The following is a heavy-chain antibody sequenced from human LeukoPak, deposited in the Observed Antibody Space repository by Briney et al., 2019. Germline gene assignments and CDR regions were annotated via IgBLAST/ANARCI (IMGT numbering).Heavy chain of an antibody. CDR2: IKQDGSEK. J-gene: IGHJ4*02. V-gene: IGHV3-7*01. CDR1: GFTFSSYW. D-gene: IGHD4-17*01. CDR3: ARRDHGDYEEEY. Sequence: GGSLRLPCAASGFTFSSYWMTWVRQAPGKGLEWVANIKQDGSEKYYVDSVKGRFTISRDNAKNSLSLQMNSLRAEDTAVYYCARRDHGDYEEEYWGQGTLVTVSS.